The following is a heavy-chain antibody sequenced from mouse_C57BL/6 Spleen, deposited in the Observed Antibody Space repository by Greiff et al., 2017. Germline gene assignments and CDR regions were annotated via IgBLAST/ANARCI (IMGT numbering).Heavy chain of an antibody. CDR1: GFTFSDYY. CDR2: INYDGSST. D-gene: IGHD2-3*01. J-gene: IGHJ2*01. V-gene: IGHV5-16*01. CDR3: ARDTDGHFDY. Sequence: EVKLMESEGGLVQPGSSMKLSCTASGFTFSDYYMAWVRQVPEKGLEWVANINYDGSSTYYLDSLKSRFIISRDNAKNILYLQMSSLKSEDTATYYCARDTDGHFDYWGQGATLTVSS.